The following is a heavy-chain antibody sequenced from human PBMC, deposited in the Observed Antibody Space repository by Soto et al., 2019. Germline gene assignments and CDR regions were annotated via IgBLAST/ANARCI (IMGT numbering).Heavy chain of an antibody. D-gene: IGHD3-10*02. J-gene: IGHJ2*01. V-gene: IGHV3-66*01. CDR2: IQSGGPT. Sequence: GKGLEWVSLIQSGGPTYYADSVKGSFTISRDTSENTPHLQMDSLRAEDTAVYYCVCFFQAEDGIRDVRSVSAFLLNRSSDL. CDR3: VCFFQAEDGIRDVRSVSAFLLNRSSDL.